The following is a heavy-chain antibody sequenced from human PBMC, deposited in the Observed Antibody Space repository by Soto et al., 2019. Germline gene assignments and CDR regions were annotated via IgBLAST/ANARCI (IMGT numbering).Heavy chain of an antibody. CDR1: GGSISSSNW. Sequence: QVQLQESGPGLVKPSGTLSLTCAVSGGSISSSNWWSWVRQPPGKGLEWIGEIYHSGSTNYNPSLESRVTISVDKSKNQFSLKLSSVTAADTAVYYCARATYYYGSSYYFDYWGQGTLVTVSS. CDR2: IYHSGST. CDR3: ARATYYYGSSYYFDY. D-gene: IGHD3-10*01. V-gene: IGHV4-4*02. J-gene: IGHJ4*02.